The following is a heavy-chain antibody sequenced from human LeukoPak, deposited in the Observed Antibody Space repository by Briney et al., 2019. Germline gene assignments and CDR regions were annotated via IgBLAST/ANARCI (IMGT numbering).Heavy chain of an antibody. CDR1: GFTFSSHG. V-gene: IGHV3-23*01. CDR2: ISGSGGST. Sequence: GGSLRLSCAASGFTFSSHGMSWVRQAPGKGLEWVSAISGSGGSTYYADSVKGRFTISRDNSKNTLYLQMNSLRAEDTAVYYCATPLWFGELTPIFDYWGQGTLVTVSS. J-gene: IGHJ4*02. D-gene: IGHD3-10*01. CDR3: ATPLWFGELTPIFDY.